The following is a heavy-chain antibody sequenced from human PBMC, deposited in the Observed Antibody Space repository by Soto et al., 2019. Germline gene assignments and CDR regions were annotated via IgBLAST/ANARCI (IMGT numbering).Heavy chain of an antibody. D-gene: IGHD6-19*01. J-gene: IGHJ4*02. V-gene: IGHV3-30-3*01. CDR3: ARDKGQWLPTHGAFDY. Sequence: GGSLRLSCAASGFTFSSYAMHWVRQAPGKGLAWVAVISYDGSNKYYADSVKGRFTISRDNSKNTLYLQMNSLRAEDTAVYYCARDKGQWLPTHGAFDYCGQGTLVTVSS. CDR1: GFTFSSYA. CDR2: ISYDGSNK.